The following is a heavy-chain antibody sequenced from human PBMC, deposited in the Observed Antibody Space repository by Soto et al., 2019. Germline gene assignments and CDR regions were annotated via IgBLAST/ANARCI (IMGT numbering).Heavy chain of an antibody. V-gene: IGHV3-30*18. Sequence: QVQLVESGGGVVQPGRSLRLSCAASGFTFSHYAMHWVRQAPGKGLEWVARISCDGSNEYYADSVKGRFTSSRDNSKNTLYLQMNSLRAETTALYYCAKDGSHNFDYWGQGTLVTVSS. CDR1: GFTFSHYA. J-gene: IGHJ4*02. D-gene: IGHD1-26*01. CDR3: AKDGSHNFDY. CDR2: ISCDGSNE.